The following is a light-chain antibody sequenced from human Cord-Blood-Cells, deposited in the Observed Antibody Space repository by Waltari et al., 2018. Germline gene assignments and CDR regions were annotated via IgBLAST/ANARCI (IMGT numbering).Light chain of an antibody. Sequence: EIVITQSPATLSVSPGERATLSCRASQSVSSNLAWYQQKPGQAPRLLIYGASTMATGIPARFSGSGSGTEFTLTISSLQSEDFAVYYCQQYNNWPPLTFGGGTKVEIK. CDR1: QSVSSN. CDR2: GAS. J-gene: IGKJ4*01. CDR3: QQYNNWPPLT. V-gene: IGKV3-15*01.